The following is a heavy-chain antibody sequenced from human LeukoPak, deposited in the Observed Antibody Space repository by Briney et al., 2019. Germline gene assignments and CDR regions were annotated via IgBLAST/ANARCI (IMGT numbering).Heavy chain of an antibody. CDR2: IYYSGNT. J-gene: IGHJ4*02. Sequence: SETLSLTCTVSGVSISSSNSYWGWIRQPPGKGLEWMGSIYYSGNTYYNPSLKSQVSISIDTSKNQFSLRLTSVTAADTAVYYCARQTGSGLFILPGGQGTLVTVSS. CDR1: GVSISSSNSY. CDR3: ARQTGSGLFILP. D-gene: IGHD3/OR15-3a*01. V-gene: IGHV4-39*01.